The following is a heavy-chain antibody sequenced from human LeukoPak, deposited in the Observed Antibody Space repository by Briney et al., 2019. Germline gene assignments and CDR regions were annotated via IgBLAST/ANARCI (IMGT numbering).Heavy chain of an antibody. CDR2: INSNSGGT. J-gene: IGHJ4*02. V-gene: IGHV1-2*06. CDR1: GYTFTGYY. CDR3: ARAGRYFDWPDLYFDY. D-gene: IGHD3-9*01. Sequence: ASVKVSCKASGYTFTGYYMHWVRQAPGQGLEWMGRINSNSGGTNYAQKFQGRVTMTRDTSISTAYMELSRLRSDDTAVYYCARAGRYFDWPDLYFDYWGQGTLVTVSS.